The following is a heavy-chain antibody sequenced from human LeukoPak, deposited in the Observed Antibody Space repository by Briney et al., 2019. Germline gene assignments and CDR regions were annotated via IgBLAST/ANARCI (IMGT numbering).Heavy chain of an antibody. CDR2: IYYSGST. Sequence: SETLSLTCTVSGGSISSSSYYWGWIRQPPGKGLEWIGSIYYSGSTNYNPSLKSRVTISVDTSKNQFSLKLSSVTAADTAVYYCARDAPENWLLYEGPALYGMDVWGQGTTVTVSS. CDR3: ARDAPENWLLYEGPALYGMDV. CDR1: GGSISSSSYY. V-gene: IGHV4-39*07. D-gene: IGHD3-9*01. J-gene: IGHJ6*02.